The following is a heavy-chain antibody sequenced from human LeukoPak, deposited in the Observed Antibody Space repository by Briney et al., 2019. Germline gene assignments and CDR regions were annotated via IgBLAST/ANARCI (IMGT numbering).Heavy chain of an antibody. Sequence: GESLKISCKGSGYSFTSYWISWVRQMPGKGLEWMGRIGPSDSYTNYSPSFQGHVTISADKSISTAYLQWSSLKASDTAMYYCATGVVVAATDYWGQGTLVTVSS. CDR1: GYSFTSYW. V-gene: IGHV5-10-1*01. CDR3: ATGVVVAATDY. D-gene: IGHD2-15*01. J-gene: IGHJ4*02. CDR2: IGPSDSYT.